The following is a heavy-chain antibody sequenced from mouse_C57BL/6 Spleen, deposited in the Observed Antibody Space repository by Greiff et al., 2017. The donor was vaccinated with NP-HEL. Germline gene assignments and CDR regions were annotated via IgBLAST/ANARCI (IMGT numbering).Heavy chain of an antibody. Sequence: QVQLKESGAELVKPGASVKVSCKASGYTFTSYWMHWVKQRPGQGLEWIGRIHPSDSDTNYNQKFKGKATLTVDKSSSTAYMQLSSLTSEDSAVYYCAIPPTGPYFDYWGQGTTLTVSS. CDR3: AIPPTGPYFDY. D-gene: IGHD4-1*02. J-gene: IGHJ2*01. CDR2: IHPSDSDT. CDR1: GYTFTSYW. V-gene: IGHV1-74*01.